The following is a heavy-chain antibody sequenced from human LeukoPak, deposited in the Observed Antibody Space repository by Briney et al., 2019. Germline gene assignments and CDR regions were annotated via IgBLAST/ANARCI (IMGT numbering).Heavy chain of an antibody. J-gene: IGHJ4*02. CDR2: MNPNSGNT. D-gene: IGHD6-13*01. V-gene: IGHV1-8*01. CDR3: ARGGSSWYPENFDY. Sequence: ASVKVFCKASGYTFTSYDINWVRQATGQGLEWMGWMNPNSGNTGYAQKFQGRVTMTRNTSISTAYMELSSLRSEDTAVYYCARGGSSWYPENFDYWGQGTLVTVSS. CDR1: GYTFTSYD.